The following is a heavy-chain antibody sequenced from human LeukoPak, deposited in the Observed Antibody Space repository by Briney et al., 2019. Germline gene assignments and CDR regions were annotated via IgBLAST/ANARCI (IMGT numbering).Heavy chain of an antibody. CDR3: ARDLVVVDATPLDS. J-gene: IGHJ4*02. Sequence: GGSLRLSCTASGFTFSNYWMTWVRQAPGKGLEWVSYISSSGSTKHYADSVKGRFTISRDNAKNSLYLQTNSLRAEDTAVYYCARDLVVVDATPLDSWGQGTLVTVSS. CDR2: ISSSGSTK. V-gene: IGHV3-48*04. CDR1: GFTFSNYW. D-gene: IGHD2-15*01.